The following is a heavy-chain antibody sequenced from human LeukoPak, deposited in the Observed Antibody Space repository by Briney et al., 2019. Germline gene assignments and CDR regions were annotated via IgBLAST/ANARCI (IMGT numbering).Heavy chain of an antibody. CDR1: GFTFSSYW. Sequence: GGSLRLSCAASGFTFSSYWMHWVRQAPGKGLVWVSRINNDGSSTTYADSVKRRFTISRDNAKNTLYLQMNSLRPEDTAVYYCARDRGYTFDSWGQGTLVTVSS. J-gene: IGHJ4*02. V-gene: IGHV3-74*01. CDR3: ARDRGYTFDS. D-gene: IGHD5-12*01. CDR2: INNDGSST.